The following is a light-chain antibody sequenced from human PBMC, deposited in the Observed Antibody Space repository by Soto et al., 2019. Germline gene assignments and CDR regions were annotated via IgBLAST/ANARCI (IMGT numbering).Light chain of an antibody. V-gene: IGKV3-11*01. CDR1: QSVSSY. CDR2: DAS. Sequence: EIMLTQSPATLSLSPGERATLSCRASQSVSSYLAWYQQKPGQAPRLLIYDASNRATGIPARFSGSGSGTDFTLTISSLEPEDFAVYYCQQRSIWPQTFGQGTKLEI. J-gene: IGKJ2*01. CDR3: QQRSIWPQT.